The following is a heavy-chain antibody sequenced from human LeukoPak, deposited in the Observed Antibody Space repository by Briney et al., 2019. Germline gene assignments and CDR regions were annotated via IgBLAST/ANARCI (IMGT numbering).Heavy chain of an antibody. CDR1: GGSISSGGYY. J-gene: IGHJ6*02. V-gene: IGHV4-31*03. CDR3: ARDPFLTIFGVVTSDYGMDV. D-gene: IGHD3-3*01. CDR2: IYYSGGT. Sequence: SETLSLTCTVSGGSISSGGYYWSWIRQHPGKGLECIGYIYYSGGTYYNPSLKSRVTISVDTSKNQFSLKLSSVTAADTAVYYCARDPFLTIFGVVTSDYGMDVWGQGTTVTVSS.